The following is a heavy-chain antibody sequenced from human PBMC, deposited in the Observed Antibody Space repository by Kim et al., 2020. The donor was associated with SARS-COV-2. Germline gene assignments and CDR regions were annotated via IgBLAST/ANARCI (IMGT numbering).Heavy chain of an antibody. Sequence: SVKVSCKASGYTFTSYAMHWVRQAPGQRLEWMGWINAGNGNTKYSQKFQGRVTITRDTSASTAYMELSSLRSEDTAVYYCARVKIGTIFGVVIIPYYFDYWGQGTLVTVSS. D-gene: IGHD3-3*01. CDR3: ARVKIGTIFGVVIIPYYFDY. J-gene: IGHJ4*02. CDR1: GYTFTSYA. CDR2: INAGNGNT. V-gene: IGHV1-3*01.